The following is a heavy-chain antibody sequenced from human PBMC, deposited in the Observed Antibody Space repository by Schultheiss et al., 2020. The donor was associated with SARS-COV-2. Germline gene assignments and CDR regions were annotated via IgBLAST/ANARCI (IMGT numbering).Heavy chain of an antibody. CDR1: GFTVSSNY. J-gene: IGHJ4*02. CDR2: ISGSGGST. CDR3: AKFDAVAGGY. Sequence: GGSLRLSCAASGFTVSSNYMSWVRQAPGKGLEWVSAISGSGGSTYYADSVKGRFTISRDNSKNTLYLQMNSLRAEDTAVYYCAKFDAVAGGYWGQGTLVTVSS. D-gene: IGHD6-19*01. V-gene: IGHV3-23*01.